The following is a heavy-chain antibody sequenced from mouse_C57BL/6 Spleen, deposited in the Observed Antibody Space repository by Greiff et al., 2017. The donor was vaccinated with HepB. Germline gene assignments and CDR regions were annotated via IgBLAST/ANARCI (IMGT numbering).Heavy chain of an antibody. CDR1: GYAFSSSW. CDR3: ASVAATGYYFDY. D-gene: IGHD1-1*01. J-gene: IGHJ2*01. CDR2: IYPGDGDT. Sequence: VQLQQSGPELVKPGASVKISCKASGYAFSSSWMNWVKQRPGKGLEWIGRIYPGDGDTNYNGKFKGKATLTADKSSSTAYMQLSSLTSEDSAVYCCASVAATGYYFDYGGQGTTLTVSS. V-gene: IGHV1-82*01.